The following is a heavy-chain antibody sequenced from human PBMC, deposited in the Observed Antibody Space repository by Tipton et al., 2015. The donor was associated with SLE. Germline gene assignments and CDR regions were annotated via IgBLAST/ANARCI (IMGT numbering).Heavy chain of an antibody. CDR3: ARGTWLGIYSEY. V-gene: IGHV4-31*03. CDR1: GDSISSSSYY. J-gene: IGHJ4*01. D-gene: IGHD3-9*01. CDR2: VAHNGYT. Sequence: TLSLTCTVSGDSISSSSYYWNWIRQHPGGGLEWIGYVAHNGYTYYNPSLKGRVSISVDTSKNQFSLKLTSMTAADTAIYYCARGTWLGIYSEYWGHGTLLTVSS.